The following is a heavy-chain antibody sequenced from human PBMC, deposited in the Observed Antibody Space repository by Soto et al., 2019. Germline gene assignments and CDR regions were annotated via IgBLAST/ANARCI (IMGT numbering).Heavy chain of an antibody. D-gene: IGHD3-10*01. CDR1: GFTFSSYS. CDR3: ARERKGMNYYYGMDV. Sequence: EVQLVESGGGLVQPGGSLRLSCAASGFTFSSYSMNWVRQAPGKGLEWVSAISGSGGSTYYADSVKGRFTISRDNSKNTLYLQMNSLRAEDTAVYYCARERKGMNYYYGMDVWGQGTTVTVSS. V-gene: IGHV3-23*04. CDR2: ISGSGGST. J-gene: IGHJ6*02.